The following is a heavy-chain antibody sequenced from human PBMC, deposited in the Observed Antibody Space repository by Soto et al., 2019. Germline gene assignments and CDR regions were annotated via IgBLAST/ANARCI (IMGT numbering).Heavy chain of an antibody. D-gene: IGHD3-22*01. CDR3: ARVTYYYDSSWNNYYYYGMDV. CDR2: IYPGDSDT. J-gene: IGHJ6*02. CDR1: GYSFTSYW. Sequence: GESLKISCKGSGYSFTSYWIGWVRQMPGKGLEWMGIIYPGDSDTRYSPSFQGQVTISADKSISTAYLQWSSLKASDTAMYYCARVTYYYDSSWNNYYYYGMDVWGQGTTVTVSS. V-gene: IGHV5-51*01.